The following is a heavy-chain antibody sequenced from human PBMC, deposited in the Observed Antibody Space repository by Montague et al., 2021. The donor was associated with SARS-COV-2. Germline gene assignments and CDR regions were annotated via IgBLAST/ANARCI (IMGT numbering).Heavy chain of an antibody. D-gene: IGHD3-9*01. Sequence: SXTLSLTCTVSHGSTSSSSYYWGWIRQPPGKGLEWIGGIYHTGRTYNNPSLKSRITLSVDTSRNQFSLKVSSVTAAETAMYYCAVVDILTGYSLNYWGQGTLFTVSP. CDR1: HGSTSSSSYY. CDR3: AVVDILTGYSLNY. CDR2: IYHTGRT. V-gene: IGHV4-39*01. J-gene: IGHJ4*02.